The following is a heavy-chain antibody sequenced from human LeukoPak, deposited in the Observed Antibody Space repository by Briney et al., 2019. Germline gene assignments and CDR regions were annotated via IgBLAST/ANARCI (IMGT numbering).Heavy chain of an antibody. J-gene: IGHJ6*03. Sequence: GGSLRLSCAASGFTFSNFAMGWVRQAPGKGLEWVSSISSTSIYIYYADSVKGRFTVSRDNAKNSLYLQMNSLRAEDTAVYYCARAGGSYYYYMDVWGKGTTVTVSS. CDR2: ISSTSIYI. CDR3: ARAGGSYYYYMDV. D-gene: IGHD1-26*01. CDR1: GFTFSNFA. V-gene: IGHV3-21*01.